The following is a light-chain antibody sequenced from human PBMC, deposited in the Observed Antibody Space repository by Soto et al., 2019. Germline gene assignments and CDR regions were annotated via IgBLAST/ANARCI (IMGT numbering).Light chain of an antibody. J-gene: IGKJ3*01. CDR1: QDISNY. V-gene: IGKV1-33*01. CDR3: QQYDKLPFP. CDR2: DAS. Sequence: DIQMTQSPSSLSASVGDRVTITCQASQDISNYLNWYQQKPGTPPKLLIYDASNLETGVPSRFSGSGSVTDFTFTISSLQPEDIATYYCQQYDKLPFPLGPGTKVDIK.